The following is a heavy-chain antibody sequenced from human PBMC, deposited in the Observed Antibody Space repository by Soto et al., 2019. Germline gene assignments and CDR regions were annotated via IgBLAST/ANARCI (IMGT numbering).Heavy chain of an antibody. V-gene: IGHV3-48*01. CDR3: ARDKDKWELLSWYFDL. J-gene: IGHJ2*01. CDR2: ISSSSSTI. CDR1: GFTFSSYS. D-gene: IGHD1-26*01. Sequence: PGGSLRLSYAASGFTFSSYSMNWVRQAPGKGLEWVSYISSSSSTIYYADSVKGRFTISRDNAKNSLYLQMNSLRAEDTAVYYCARDKDKWELLSWYFDLWGRGTLVTVSS.